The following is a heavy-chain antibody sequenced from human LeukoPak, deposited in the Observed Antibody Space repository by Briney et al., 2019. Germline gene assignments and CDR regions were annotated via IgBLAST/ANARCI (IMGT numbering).Heavy chain of an antibody. V-gene: IGHV3-30-3*01. Sequence: GGSLRLSCAASGFTFSSYAMHWVRQAPGKGLEWVAVISYDGSNKYYADSVKGRFTISRDNSKNTLYLQMISLRAEDTAVYYCARAGIALDYWGQGTLVTVSS. D-gene: IGHD6-13*01. CDR1: GFTFSSYA. CDR2: ISYDGSNK. CDR3: ARAGIALDY. J-gene: IGHJ4*02.